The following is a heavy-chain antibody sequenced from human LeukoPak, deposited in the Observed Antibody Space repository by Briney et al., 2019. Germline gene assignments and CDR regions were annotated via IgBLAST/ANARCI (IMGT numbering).Heavy chain of an antibody. CDR3: ARDQGDIVVVPAAMKYSYGSFFDY. D-gene: IGHD2-2*01. J-gene: IGHJ4*02. V-gene: IGHV3-7*01. Sequence: PGGSLRLSCAASGFTFRTYAMNWVRQAPGKGLEWVANIRQDGSEKYYVDSVKGRFTISRDNAKNSLYLQMNSLRDEDTAVYYCARDQGDIVVVPAAMKYSYGSFFDYWGQGTLVTVSS. CDR2: IRQDGSEK. CDR1: GFTFRTYA.